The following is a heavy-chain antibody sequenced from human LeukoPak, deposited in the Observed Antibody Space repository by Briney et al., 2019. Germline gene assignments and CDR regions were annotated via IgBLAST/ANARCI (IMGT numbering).Heavy chain of an antibody. D-gene: IGHD3-10*01. CDR1: GFTFSNYW. CDR3: ARGAYGSGSYGDNWFDP. V-gene: IGHV3-7*01. Sequence: GGSLRLSCAASGFTFSNYWMSWVRQAPGKGLEWVANIKEDGSEKNYVDSVKGRFTISRDNAKSSVYLQMNSLRAEDTAVYYCARGAYGSGSYGDNWFDPWGQGTLVTVSS. J-gene: IGHJ5*02. CDR2: IKEDGSEK.